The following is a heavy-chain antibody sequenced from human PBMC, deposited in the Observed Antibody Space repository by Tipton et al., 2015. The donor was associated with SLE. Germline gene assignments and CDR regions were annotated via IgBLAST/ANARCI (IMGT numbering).Heavy chain of an antibody. CDR2: IDQFGSA. J-gene: IGHJ3*01. D-gene: IGHD3-3*01. Sequence: TLSLTCIVSGGSITGYYWSWIRQPPGQRLEWIGYIDQFGSANYNPSLQNRVTISVGRPKTQFSLKRRSVSAADSAMYYCARHGYDVWSGYYHHVFNVWGKGTMFTVSS. CDR3: ARHGYDVWSGYYHHVFNV. CDR1: GGSITGYY. V-gene: IGHV4-59*08.